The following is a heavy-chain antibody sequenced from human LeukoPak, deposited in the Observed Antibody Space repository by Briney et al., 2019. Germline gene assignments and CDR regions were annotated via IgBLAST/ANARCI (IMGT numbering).Heavy chain of an antibody. CDR3: ARVYGGNPDY. Sequence: GGSLRLSCAASGFTFRSFEMNWVRQAPGKGLEWVSYISSSGRTIYYADSVKGRFIISRDNAKNSLYLQMNSLRVEDTAVYYCARVYGGNPDYWGQGTLATVSS. J-gene: IGHJ4*02. D-gene: IGHD4-23*01. V-gene: IGHV3-48*03. CDR2: ISSSGRTI. CDR1: GFTFRSFE.